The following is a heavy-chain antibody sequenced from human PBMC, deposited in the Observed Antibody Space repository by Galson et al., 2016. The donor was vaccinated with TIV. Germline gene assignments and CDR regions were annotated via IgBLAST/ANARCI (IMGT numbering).Heavy chain of an antibody. CDR3: ATKLYCSSISCYYSYGLDV. J-gene: IGHJ6*02. Sequence: SVKVSCKASGYSFLSYGMTWVRQAPGRGLEWLGWISAYNGDIKSARKFQGRVTMTTDTSTNTAYMELRSLGSDDTAVYYCATKLYCSSISCYYSYGLDVWGHGTTVTVSS. D-gene: IGHD2-2*01. CDR1: GYSFLSYG. CDR2: ISAYNGDI. V-gene: IGHV1-18*04.